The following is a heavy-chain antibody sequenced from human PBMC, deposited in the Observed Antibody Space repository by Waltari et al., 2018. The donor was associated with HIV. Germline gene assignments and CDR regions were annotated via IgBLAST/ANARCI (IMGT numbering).Heavy chain of an antibody. V-gene: IGHV3-7*01. CDR3: ARDLGYSYGYVSDY. CDR2: IKQDGSEK. CDR1: GFPLSRYW. Sequence: EVQLVESGGGLFKPGGSLRLYCAASGFPLSRYWMSWVRKAPGKGLEWVDNIKQDGSEKYYVDSVKGRFTISRDNAKNSLYLQMNNLRAEDTAVYYCARDLGYSYGYVSDYWGQGTLVTVSS. D-gene: IGHD5-18*01. J-gene: IGHJ4*02.